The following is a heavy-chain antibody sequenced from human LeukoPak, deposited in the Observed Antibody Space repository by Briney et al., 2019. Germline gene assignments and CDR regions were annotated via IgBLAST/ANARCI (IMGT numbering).Heavy chain of an antibody. J-gene: IGHJ3*02. CDR3: ARVKALYCSSTSCYRGAFDI. V-gene: IGHV1-18*01. D-gene: IGHD2-2*02. CDR2: ISAYNGNT. CDR1: GYTFTSYG. Sequence: ASVKVSCKASGYTFTSYGISWVRQAPGQGLEWMGWISAYNGNTNYAQKVQGRVTMTTETSASTAYMEVRSPRSDDTAVYYCARVKALYCSSTSCYRGAFDIWGQGTMVTVSS.